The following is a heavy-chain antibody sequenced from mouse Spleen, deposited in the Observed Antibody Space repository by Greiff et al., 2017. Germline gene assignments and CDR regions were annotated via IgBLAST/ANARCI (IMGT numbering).Heavy chain of an antibody. Sequence: EVKLMESGGGLVKPGGSLKLSCAASGFTFSDYYMYWVRQTPEKRLEWVATISDGGSYTYYPDSVKGRFTISRDNAKNNLYLQMSSLKSEDTAMYYCARGRRDAMDYWGQGTSVTVSS. CDR2: ISDGGSYT. V-gene: IGHV5-4*02. CDR3: ARGRRDAMDY. CDR1: GFTFSDYY. J-gene: IGHJ4*01.